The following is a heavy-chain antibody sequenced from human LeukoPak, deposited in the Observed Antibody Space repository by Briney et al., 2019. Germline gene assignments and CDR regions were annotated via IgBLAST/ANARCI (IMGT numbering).Heavy chain of an antibody. J-gene: IGHJ4*02. CDR1: GFTFSSYS. Sequence: PGGSLRLSCAASGFTFSSYSMNGVRQAPGKGLEWVSSISSSSSYIYYADSVKGRFTISRDNAKNSLYLQMNSLRAEDTAVYYCARDGVVVAAPDYWGQGTLVTVSS. V-gene: IGHV3-21*01. CDR2: ISSSSSYI. D-gene: IGHD2-15*01. CDR3: ARDGVVVAAPDY.